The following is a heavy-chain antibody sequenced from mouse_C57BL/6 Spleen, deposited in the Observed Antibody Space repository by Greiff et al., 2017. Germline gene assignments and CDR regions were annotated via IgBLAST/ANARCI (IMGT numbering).Heavy chain of an antibody. CDR1: GFTFSDYG. CDR2: ISSGSSTI. Sequence: EVKLMESGGGLVKPGGSLKLSCAASGFTFSDYGMHWVRQAPEKGLEWVAYISSGSSTIYYADTVKGRFTISRDNAKNTLFLQMTSLRSEDTAMYYCARLYDYDDGGEAMDYWGQGTSVTVSS. J-gene: IGHJ4*01. CDR3: ARLYDYDDGGEAMDY. D-gene: IGHD2-4*01. V-gene: IGHV5-17*01.